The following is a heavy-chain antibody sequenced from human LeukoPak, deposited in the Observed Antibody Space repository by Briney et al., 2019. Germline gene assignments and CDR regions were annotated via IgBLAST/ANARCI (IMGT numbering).Heavy chain of an antibody. D-gene: IGHD1-26*01. CDR1: GYSFTSYW. J-gene: IGHJ6*03. V-gene: IGHV5-51*01. Sequence: RGESLKISCKGSGYSFTSYWIGWVRQMPGKGLEWMGIIYPGDSDTRYSPSFQGQVTISADKSISTAYLQWSSLKASDTAMYYCARQGATRGRYYYYYYMDVWGKGTTVTISS. CDR3: ARQGATRGRYYYYYYMDV. CDR2: IYPGDSDT.